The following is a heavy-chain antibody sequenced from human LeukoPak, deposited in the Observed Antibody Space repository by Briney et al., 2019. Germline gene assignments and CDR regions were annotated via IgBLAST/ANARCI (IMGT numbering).Heavy chain of an antibody. CDR1: GYTFTSNY. J-gene: IGHJ4*02. D-gene: IGHD3-16*02. V-gene: IGHV1-46*01. Sequence: ASVKVSCKASGYTFTSNYIHGVRQAPGQGLEWMGMIYPRDGSTSYAQKFQGRVTVTRDTSTSTVHMELSGLRSDDTAVYYCARDNVIRWGQGTLVTVSS. CDR3: ARDNVIR. CDR2: IYPRDGST.